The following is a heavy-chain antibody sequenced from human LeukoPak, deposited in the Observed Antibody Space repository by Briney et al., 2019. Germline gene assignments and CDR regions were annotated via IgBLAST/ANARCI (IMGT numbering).Heavy chain of an antibody. CDR1: GFTFSTYG. Sequence: PGGSLRLSCAASGFTFSTYGMHWARQAPGKGLEWVAVISYDGSMHYADSVKGRFTLSRDKAKNTLYLQMNSLRAEDTAVYYCAKSGLNRFDYWGQGTLVTVSS. D-gene: IGHD2-15*01. J-gene: IGHJ4*02. CDR2: ISYDGSM. V-gene: IGHV3-30*18. CDR3: AKSGLNRFDY.